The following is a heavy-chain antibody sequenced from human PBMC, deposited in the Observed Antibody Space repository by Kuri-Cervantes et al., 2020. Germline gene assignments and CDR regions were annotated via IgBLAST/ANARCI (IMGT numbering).Heavy chain of an antibody. V-gene: IGHV4-4*02. CDR3: ARDQSIVRGANYYYYYYGMDV. CDR2: IYHSGST. Sequence: GSLRLSCAVSGGSISSSNWWSWVRQPPGKGLEWIGEIYHSGSTNYNPSLKSRVTIPVDKSKNQFSLKLSSVTAADTAVYYCARDQSIVRGANYYYYYYGMDVWGQGTTVTVSS. J-gene: IGHJ6*02. CDR1: GGSISSSNW. D-gene: IGHD4/OR15-4a*01.